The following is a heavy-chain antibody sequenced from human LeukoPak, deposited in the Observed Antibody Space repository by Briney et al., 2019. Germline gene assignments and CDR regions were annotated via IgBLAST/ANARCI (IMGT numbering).Heavy chain of an antibody. CDR3: ARERNGGYGR. CDR1: GFTFTSYA. CDR2: ISGGGENT. Sequence: GGSLRLSCAASGFTFTSYAMSWIRQAPGKGLEWVSAISGGGENTYYADSVKGRFTISRDNAKNSLYLQMNSLRAEDTAVYYCARERNGGYGRWGQGTLVTVSS. V-gene: IGHV3-23*01. D-gene: IGHD5-12*01. J-gene: IGHJ4*02.